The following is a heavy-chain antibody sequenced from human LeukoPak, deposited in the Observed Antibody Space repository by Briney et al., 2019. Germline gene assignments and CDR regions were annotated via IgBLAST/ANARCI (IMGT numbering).Heavy chain of an antibody. V-gene: IGHV1-2*02. CDR3: ARVEAYCGADCYSDY. Sequence: ASVKVSCKASGYTFTGYYMYWVRQAPGQGLEWMGWINPNGGGTNYAQKFQGRVTLTRDTSISTAYMEPSRLRYDDTAVYYCARVEAYCGADCYSDYWGEGTLVTVSS. J-gene: IGHJ4*02. CDR2: INPNGGGT. D-gene: IGHD2-21*02. CDR1: GYTFTGYY.